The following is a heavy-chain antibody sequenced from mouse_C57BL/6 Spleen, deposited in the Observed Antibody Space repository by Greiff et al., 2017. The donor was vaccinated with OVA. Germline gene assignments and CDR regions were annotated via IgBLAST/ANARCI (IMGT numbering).Heavy chain of an antibody. D-gene: IGHD3-3*01. V-gene: IGHV1-42*01. CDR3: ARGRGRDWFAD. Sequence: EVQLQQSGPELVKPGASVKISCKASGYSFTGYYMNWVKQSPEKSLEWIGEINPSTGGTTYNQKFKTKATLTVDKSSSTAYMQLKSLTSEDSAVYYCARGRGRDWFADWGKGTLVTVSA. CDR2: INPSTGGT. CDR1: GYSFTGYY. J-gene: IGHJ3*01.